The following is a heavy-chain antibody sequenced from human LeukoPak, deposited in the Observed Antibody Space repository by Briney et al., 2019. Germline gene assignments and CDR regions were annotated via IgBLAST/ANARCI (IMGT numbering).Heavy chain of an antibody. CDR1: GYTSTDYY. CDR3: ARLAAVPG. Sequence: ASVKVSCKASGYTSTDYYLHWGQQAPGQGLEWMGWIHPNSGGTNYAQKFQGRVAMTRDTSISTAYMELSSLRSDDTAVYYCARLAAVPGWGQGTLVTVSS. J-gene: IGHJ1*01. V-gene: IGHV1-2*02. CDR2: IHPNSGGT. D-gene: IGHD6-19*01.